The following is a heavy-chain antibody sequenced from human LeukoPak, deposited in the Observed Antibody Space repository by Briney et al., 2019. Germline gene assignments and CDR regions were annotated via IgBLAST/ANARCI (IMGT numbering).Heavy chain of an antibody. V-gene: IGHV3-48*01. Sequence: GGSLRLSCAASGFAFSTYSMNWVRQAPGNGLEWVSSISSSAATIHYADSVKGRFTISRDNSKNTLYVQVNSLGTEDTAAYYCAKGSYYDSSGSFYFDYWGQGTLVTVSS. D-gene: IGHD3-22*01. CDR2: ISSSAATI. CDR1: GFAFSTYS. J-gene: IGHJ4*02. CDR3: AKGSYYDSSGSFYFDY.